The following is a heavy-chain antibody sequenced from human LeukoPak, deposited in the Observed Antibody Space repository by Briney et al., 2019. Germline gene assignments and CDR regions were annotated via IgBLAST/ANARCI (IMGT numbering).Heavy chain of an antibody. J-gene: IGHJ4*02. CDR1: GFSLSTSGVG. Sequence: SGPTLVKPTQTLTLTCTFSGFSLSTSGVGVGWISQPPGKALELLALIYWDDDKRYRTSLKSRLSIPKDNSKNQVVLTMTNMDPVNTATYYCAHSLASGWYSNGYFDYWGQGTLVSVS. V-gene: IGHV2-5*02. CDR3: AHSLASGWYSNGYFDY. CDR2: IYWDDDK. D-gene: IGHD6-19*01.